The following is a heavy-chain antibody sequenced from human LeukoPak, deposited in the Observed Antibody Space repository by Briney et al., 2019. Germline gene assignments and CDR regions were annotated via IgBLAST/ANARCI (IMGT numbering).Heavy chain of an antibody. Sequence: GGSLRLSCAASGFTFSSYGMHWVRQAPGKGLEWVAFIRYDGSNKYYADSVKGRFTISRDNSKNTLYLQMNSLRAEDTAVYYCASGGSYDSSGFDYWGQGTLVTVSS. V-gene: IGHV3-30*02. J-gene: IGHJ4*02. D-gene: IGHD3-22*01. CDR1: GFTFSSYG. CDR2: IRYDGSNK. CDR3: ASGGSYDSSGFDY.